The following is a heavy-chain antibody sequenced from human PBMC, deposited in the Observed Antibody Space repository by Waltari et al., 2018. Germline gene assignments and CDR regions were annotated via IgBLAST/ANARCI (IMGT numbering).Heavy chain of an antibody. CDR1: GGTFSSYA. D-gene: IGHD4-17*01. V-gene: IGHV1-69*14. CDR2: SSPILGTA. CDR3: ARDPGYGDHGDDY. J-gene: IGHJ4*02. Sequence: QVQLVQSGAAVKKPGSSVKVSCKASGGTFSSYAISWVRQAPGQGREWMRASSPILGTANYAQKFQGRDTITADKSTSTADLELSSLRSEDTAVYYCARDPGYGDHGDDYWGQGTLVTVSS.